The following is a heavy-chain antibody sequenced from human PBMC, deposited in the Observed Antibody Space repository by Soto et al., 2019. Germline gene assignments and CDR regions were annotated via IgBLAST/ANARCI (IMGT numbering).Heavy chain of an antibody. D-gene: IGHD2-2*01. Sequence: GESLKISCQASGYSFTAYWITWVRQMPGKGLEWMATIDPSDSYVDYSPSFRGHVTFSVDRSITTVYLQWNNLKASDSAMYFCTRRASSSFYHFDFWGQGALVTVSS. CDR3: TRRASSSFYHFDF. CDR2: IDPSDSYV. CDR1: GYSFTAYW. V-gene: IGHV5-10-1*01. J-gene: IGHJ4*02.